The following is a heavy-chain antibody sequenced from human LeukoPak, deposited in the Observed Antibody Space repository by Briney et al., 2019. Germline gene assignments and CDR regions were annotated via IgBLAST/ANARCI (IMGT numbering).Heavy chain of an antibody. V-gene: IGHV4-59*01. J-gene: IGHJ4*02. CDR2: IYYSGST. CDR3: ARARGDSSGWYEYYFDY. Sequence: SETLSLTCTVSGGSISSCYWSWIRQPPGKGLEWIGYIYYSGSTNYNPSLKSRVTISVDTSKNQFSLKLSSVTAADTAVYYCARARGDSSGWYEYYFDYWGQGTLVTVSS. D-gene: IGHD6-19*01. CDR1: GGSISSCY.